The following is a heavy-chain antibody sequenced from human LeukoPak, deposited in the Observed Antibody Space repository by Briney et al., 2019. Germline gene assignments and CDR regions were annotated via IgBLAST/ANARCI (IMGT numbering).Heavy chain of an antibody. D-gene: IGHD3-22*01. CDR3: ASDLDTMIVVVNVV. CDR2: ISYDGSNK. CDR1: GFTFSSYA. V-gene: IGHV3-30*04. J-gene: IGHJ4*02. Sequence: GGSQRLSCAASGFTFSSYAMHWVRQAPGKGLEWVAVISYDGSNKYYADSVKGRFTISRDNSKNQLYLQMNSLRAEDTAVYYCASDLDTMIVVVNVVWGQGTLVTVSS.